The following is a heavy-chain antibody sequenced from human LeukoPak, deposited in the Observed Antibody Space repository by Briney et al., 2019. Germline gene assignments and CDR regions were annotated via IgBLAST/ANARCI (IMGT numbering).Heavy chain of an antibody. CDR2: LSGSGGST. J-gene: IGHJ6*03. CDR3: ANGYCTNGVCYPYYYYYMDV. CDR1: GFTFSSYA. Sequence: GGSLRLSCAASGFTFSSYAMSWVRQAPGKGLEWVSVLSGSGGSTYYADSVKGRFTISRDNSKNTLYLQMNSLRAEDTAVYYCANGYCTNGVCYPYYYYYMDVWGKGTTVTVSS. D-gene: IGHD2-8*01. V-gene: IGHV3-23*01.